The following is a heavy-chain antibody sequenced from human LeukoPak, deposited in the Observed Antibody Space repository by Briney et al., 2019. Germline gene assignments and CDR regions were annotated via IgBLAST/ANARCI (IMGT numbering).Heavy chain of an antibody. CDR2: IKQDGSEK. CDR1: GFTFSSYW. J-gene: IGHJ3*02. CDR3: AREKPEKLLWFGEPNPLGAFDI. D-gene: IGHD3-10*01. Sequence: GGSLRLSCAASGFTFSSYWMSWVRQAPGKGLEWVANIKQDGSEKYYVDSVKGRFTISRDNAKNSLYLQMNGLRAEDTAVYYCAREKPEKLLWFGEPNPLGAFDIWGQGTMVTVSS. V-gene: IGHV3-7*01.